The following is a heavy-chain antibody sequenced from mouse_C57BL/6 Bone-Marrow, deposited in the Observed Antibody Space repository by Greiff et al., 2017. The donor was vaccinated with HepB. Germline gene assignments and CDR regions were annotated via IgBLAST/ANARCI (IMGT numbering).Heavy chain of an antibody. CDR1: GFTFSDYG. J-gene: IGHJ3*01. CDR3: ARGGYDGYRWFAY. V-gene: IGHV5-17*01. CDR2: ISSGSSTI. D-gene: IGHD2-3*01. Sequence: EVKLVESGGGLVKPGGSLKLSCAASGFTFSDYGMHWVRQPPEQGLEWVAYISSGSSTIYYADTVKGRCTISRDNAKNTVFLQITSLTSEDTAMYCCARGGYDGYRWFAYWGQGTLVTVSA.